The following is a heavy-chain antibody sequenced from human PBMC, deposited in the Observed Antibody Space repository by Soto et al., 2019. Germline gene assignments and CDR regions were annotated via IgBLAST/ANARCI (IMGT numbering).Heavy chain of an antibody. D-gene: IGHD1-26*01. V-gene: IGHV3-23*01. CDR3: ARDGIVGVRPFDY. CDR1: GFTFRLYA. Sequence: PGGSLRLSCAASGFTFRLYAMSWVRQAPGKGLEWVSAITGSGNRTYYADSVKGRFTISRDQTKNTLYLQMNSLRSEDTATYYCARDGIVGVRPFDYWGQGSLVTVSS. CDR2: ITGSGNRT. J-gene: IGHJ4*02.